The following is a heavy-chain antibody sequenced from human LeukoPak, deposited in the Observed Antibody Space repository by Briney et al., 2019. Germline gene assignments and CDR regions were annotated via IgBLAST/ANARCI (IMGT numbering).Heavy chain of an antibody. CDR3: ARISVVGAPDNYHYYYGMDV. J-gene: IGHJ6*02. D-gene: IGHD2-15*01. CDR1: GGSISSGDYY. V-gene: IGHV4-30-4*01. CDR2: IYYSGST. Sequence: SQTLSLTCTVSGGSISSGDYYWSWIRQPPGKGLEWIGYIYYSGSTYYNPSLKSRVTISVDTSKNQFFLKLSSVTAADTAVYYCARISVVGAPDNYHYYYGMDVLGQGTTVTVSS.